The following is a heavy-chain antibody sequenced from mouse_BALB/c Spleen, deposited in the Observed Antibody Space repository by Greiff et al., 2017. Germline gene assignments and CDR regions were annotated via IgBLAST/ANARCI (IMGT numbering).Heavy chain of an antibody. D-gene: IGHD1-2*01. Sequence: EVKLVESGPSLVKPSQTLSLTCSVTGDSITSGYWNWIRKFPGNKLEYMGYISYSGSTYYNPSLKSRISITRDTSKNQYYLQLNSVTTEDTATYYCARSQGHYYGYYAMDYWGQGTSVTVSS. J-gene: IGHJ4*01. CDR3: ARSQGHYYGYYAMDY. V-gene: IGHV3-8*02. CDR2: ISYSGST. CDR1: GDSITSGY.